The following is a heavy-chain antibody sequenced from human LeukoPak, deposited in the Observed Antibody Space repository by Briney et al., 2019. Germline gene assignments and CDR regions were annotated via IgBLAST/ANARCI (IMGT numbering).Heavy chain of an antibody. CDR2: IYYSGST. CDR3: ARFGSVNRVRGENWFDP. Sequence: SETLSLTCTVSGGSISSSSYYWGWIRQPPGKGLEWIGSIYYSGSTYYNPSLKSRVTISVDTSKNQFSLKLSSVTAADTAVYYCARFGSVNRVRGENWFDPWGQGTLVTVSS. CDR1: GGSISSSSYY. J-gene: IGHJ5*02. D-gene: IGHD3-10*01. V-gene: IGHV4-39*07.